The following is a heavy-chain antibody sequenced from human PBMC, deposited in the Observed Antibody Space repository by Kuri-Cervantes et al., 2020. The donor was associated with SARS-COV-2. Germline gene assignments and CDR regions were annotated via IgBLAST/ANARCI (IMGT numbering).Heavy chain of an antibody. J-gene: IGHJ4*02. CDR2: IYYTGST. CDR1: GGSISSSSSYF. Sequence: ESLKISCTVSGGSISSSSSYFWGWIRQPLGSGLEFIGNIYYTGSTYYNPSLQSRVTISVDTSKKQFSLKLRSVTAADTAIYYCARRRGAITGPGGYFDYWGQGALVTVSS. V-gene: IGHV4-39*01. D-gene: IGHD1-1*01. CDR3: ARRRGAITGPGGYFDY.